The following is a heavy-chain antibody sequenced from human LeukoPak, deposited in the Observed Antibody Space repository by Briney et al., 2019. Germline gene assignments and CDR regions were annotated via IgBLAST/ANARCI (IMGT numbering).Heavy chain of an antibody. CDR1: GDSVSSNSAA. J-gene: IGHJ4*02. CDR2: TYYRSKKYK. CDR3: AREGGLYPYSSSWCFDY. D-gene: IGHD6-13*01. V-gene: IGHV6-1*01. Sequence: SQTLSLTCALSGDSVSSNSAAWNWIRQSPSRGLEWLVRTYYRSKKYKDYAVSVKSRITINPDTSKNQFSLQLNSVTPEDTAVYYCAREGGLYPYSSSWCFDYWGQGGLVTVSS.